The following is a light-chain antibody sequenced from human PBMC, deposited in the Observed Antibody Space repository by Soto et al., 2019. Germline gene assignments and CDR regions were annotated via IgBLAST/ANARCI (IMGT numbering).Light chain of an antibody. J-gene: IGKJ1*01. V-gene: IGKV3-20*01. CDR2: GAS. Sequence: EIVLTQSPGTRYLFAGESATLSCRASQSVSSSYLAWCQQKPGQAPRVLIYGASSRATGIPDRFSGSGSGTDFTITISRLEPEDVAMYYCQQYGSSGTFGQGTKVDIK. CDR1: QSVSSSY. CDR3: QQYGSSGT.